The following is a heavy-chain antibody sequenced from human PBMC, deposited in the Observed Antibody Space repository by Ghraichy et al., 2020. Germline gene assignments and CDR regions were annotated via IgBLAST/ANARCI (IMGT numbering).Heavy chain of an antibody. CDR3: TRGGQYPVPVYWYFDL. Sequence: GESLNISCAASRFTLSTYSVNWVRQAPGKGLEWVSSISSSSRYIYYAESVKGRFTISRDNAENSVYLLMNSLRVEDTAFYYCTRGGQYPVPVYWYFDLWGRGTLVTVSS. CDR1: RFTLSTYS. CDR2: ISSSSRYI. D-gene: IGHD4-11*01. V-gene: IGHV3-21*01. J-gene: IGHJ2*01.